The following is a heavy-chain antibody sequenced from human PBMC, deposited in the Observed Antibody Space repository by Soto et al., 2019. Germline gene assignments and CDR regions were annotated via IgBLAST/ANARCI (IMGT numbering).Heavy chain of an antibody. CDR1: GYTFTGYG. V-gene: IGHV1-18*01. Sequence: GASVKVSCKASGYTFTGYGISWVRQAPGQGLEWMGWISAYNGNTNYAQKLQGRVTMTTDTSTSTAYMELRSLRSDDTAVYYCARDKAPRWLNWFDPWGQGTLVTVSS. CDR2: ISAYNGNT. D-gene: IGHD2-15*01. CDR3: ARDKAPRWLNWFDP. J-gene: IGHJ5*02.